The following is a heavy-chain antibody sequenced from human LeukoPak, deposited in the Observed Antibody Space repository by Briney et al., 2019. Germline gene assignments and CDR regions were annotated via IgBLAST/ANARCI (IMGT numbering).Heavy chain of an antibody. D-gene: IGHD1-26*01. CDR3: ARDNSGGYYAY. J-gene: IGHJ4*02. Sequence: GGSLRLSCAASGFTFSSYWMTWVRQAPGKGLEWVANIKQDGSEEYYVDSVKGRFTISRDNAKNSLYLQMNSLRAEDTAVYYCARDNSGGYYAYWGQGTLVTVSS. CDR1: GFTFSSYW. V-gene: IGHV3-7*01. CDR2: IKQDGSEE.